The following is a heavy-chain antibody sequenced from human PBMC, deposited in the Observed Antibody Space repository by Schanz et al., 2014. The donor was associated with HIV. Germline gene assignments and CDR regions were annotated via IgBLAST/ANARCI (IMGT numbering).Heavy chain of an antibody. Sequence: QVQLVESGGGVVQPGRSLRLSCAASGFTFSSYVMHWVRQAPGKGLEWVTVIWYDGSSKYYADSVKGRFTISRDNSKNTLYLQMNSLRAEDTAVYYCARRRWGGLDLWGQGTMVTVS. J-gene: IGHJ3*01. CDR1: GFTFSSYV. V-gene: IGHV3-33*01. CDR2: IWYDGSSK. D-gene: IGHD3-3*01. CDR3: ARRRWGGLDL.